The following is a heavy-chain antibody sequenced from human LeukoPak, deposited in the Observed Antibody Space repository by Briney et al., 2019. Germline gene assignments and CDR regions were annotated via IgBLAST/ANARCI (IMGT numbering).Heavy chain of an antibody. CDR1: GFTFGGYG. J-gene: IGHJ4*02. CDR3: TRYNNDHFDY. D-gene: IGHD1-14*01. V-gene: IGHV3-33*01. Sequence: GRSLRLSCAGTGFTFGGYGMHWFRQTPGKGLEWVAVIAYDGSRAFYADSVQGRLTISRDNSKNTMSVRMDDLRAEDTAVYYCTRYNNDHFDYWGQGNLVTVSS. CDR2: IAYDGSRA.